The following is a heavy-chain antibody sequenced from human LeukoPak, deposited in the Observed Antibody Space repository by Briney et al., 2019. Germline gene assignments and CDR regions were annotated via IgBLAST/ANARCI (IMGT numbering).Heavy chain of an antibody. J-gene: IGHJ4*02. CDR3: TRDQGENYDSSGYYPY. D-gene: IGHD3-22*01. CDR1: GFTFSNYY. CDR2: ISGSSGST. V-gene: IGHV3-11*06. Sequence: GGSLRLSCAASGFTFSNYYMSWIRQAPGKGLEWVSYISGSSGSTNYADSVMGRFTISRDNGKNSLYLQMNSLRAEDTAVYYCTRDQGENYDSSGYYPYWGQGTLVTVSS.